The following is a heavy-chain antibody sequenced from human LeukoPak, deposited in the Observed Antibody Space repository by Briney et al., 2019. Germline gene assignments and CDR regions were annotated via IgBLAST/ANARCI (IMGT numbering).Heavy chain of an antibody. CDR3: IRTTCSSAWFLDY. CDR2: IRSKHYGGTT. D-gene: IGHD6-19*01. Sequence: PGGSLRLSCTASGFTFGDSAMSGVRQAPGGGREWVGFIRSKHYGGTTEYAASVKGRFIISRDDYKRIAYLQMNSLKTEDTAVYYCIRTTCSSAWFLDYWGQGTLVTVSS. J-gene: IGHJ4*02. V-gene: IGHV3-49*04. CDR1: GFTFGDSA.